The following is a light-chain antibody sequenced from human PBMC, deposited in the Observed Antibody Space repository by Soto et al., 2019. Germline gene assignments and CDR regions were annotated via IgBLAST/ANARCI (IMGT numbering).Light chain of an antibody. V-gene: IGKV1-39*01. CDR1: QTIRTY. Sequence: DIQMTQSPSSLSASLGDRVTITCRASQTIRTYLNWSQQKPGKAPKLLIYVASNLQSLVPSRFSGSGSGTEFTLTITSLQPEDCATYYCQQSYNSPRAFGQGTMLEIK. J-gene: IGKJ2*01. CDR2: VAS. CDR3: QQSYNSPRA.